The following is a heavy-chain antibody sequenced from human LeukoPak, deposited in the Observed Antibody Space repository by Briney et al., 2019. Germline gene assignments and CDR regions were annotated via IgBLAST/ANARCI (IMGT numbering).Heavy chain of an antibody. V-gene: IGHV4-34*01. CDR3: ARGPYDYIWGSYSHLRHGFDY. Sequence: SETLSLTCAVYGGSFSGYYWSWIRQPPGKGLEWIGEINHSGSTNYNPSLKSRVTISVDTSKNQFSLKLSSVTAADTAVYYCARGPYDYIWGSYSHLRHGFDYWGQGTLVTVSS. J-gene: IGHJ4*02. D-gene: IGHD3-16*01. CDR1: GGSFSGYY. CDR2: INHSGST.